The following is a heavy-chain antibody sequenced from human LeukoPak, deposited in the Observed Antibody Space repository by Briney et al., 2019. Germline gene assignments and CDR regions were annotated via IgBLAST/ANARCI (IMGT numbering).Heavy chain of an antibody. J-gene: IGHJ3*02. V-gene: IGHV5-51*01. D-gene: IGHD1-14*01. CDR1: GYSLTSYW. CDR2: IYPGDSDT. CDR3: ARLLRKSLNDAFDI. Sequence: GESLKISCKGSGYSLTSYWIGWVPQMPGKGLGGMGIIYPGDSDTRYSPSFQGQVTISADKSISTAYMQWSSLKASDTAMYYCARLLRKSLNDAFDIWGQGTMVTVSS.